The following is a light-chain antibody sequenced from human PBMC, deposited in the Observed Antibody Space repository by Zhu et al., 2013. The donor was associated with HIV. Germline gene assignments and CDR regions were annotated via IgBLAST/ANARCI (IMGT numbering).Light chain of an antibody. CDR3: QQFNSYPLT. J-gene: IGKJ3*01. Sequence: DIQMTQSPSSVSASVGDRVTITCRASQGISSWLAWYQQTPGKAPKLLIYAASSLPSGVPSRFSGSGYGTGFSLTIRSLQPEDFATYYCQQFNSYPLTFGPGTLVDVK. CDR1: QGISSW. V-gene: IGKV1-12*01. CDR2: AAS.